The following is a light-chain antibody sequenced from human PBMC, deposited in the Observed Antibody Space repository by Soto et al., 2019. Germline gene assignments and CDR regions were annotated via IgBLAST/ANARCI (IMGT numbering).Light chain of an antibody. CDR3: QQRSSCPLT. CDR2: SAS. J-gene: IGKJ4*01. Sequence: DIVMTQSPLTLSVSPGESATLSCRASERVSTNLAWYQQTPGQAPRLLIYSASRRPTDIPVRFSGSGSGAEFTLTISSLQSEDFAVYYCQQRSSCPLTFGGGTKVEIK. CDR1: ERVSTN. V-gene: IGKV3-15*01.